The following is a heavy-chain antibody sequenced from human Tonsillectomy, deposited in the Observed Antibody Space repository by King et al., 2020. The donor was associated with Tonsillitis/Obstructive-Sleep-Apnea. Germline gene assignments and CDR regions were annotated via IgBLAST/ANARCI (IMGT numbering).Heavy chain of an antibody. Sequence: VQLVESGGGVVQPERSLILSCEASGFTFSSYAMHWVRQAPGKGLEWVAGIAYDGRNKFYADSVKGRFTISRDNSKNTLYLQMNSLRVEDTSVYYCARLRLGATDWGQGTLVTVSS. CDR3: ARLRLGATD. D-gene: IGHD1-26*01. CDR1: GFTFSSYA. V-gene: IGHV3-30*04. CDR2: IAYDGRNK. J-gene: IGHJ4*02.